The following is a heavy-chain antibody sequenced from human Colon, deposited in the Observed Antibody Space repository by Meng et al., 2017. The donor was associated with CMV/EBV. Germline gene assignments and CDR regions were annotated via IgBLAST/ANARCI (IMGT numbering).Heavy chain of an antibody. CDR2: IKHDGVEK. V-gene: IGHV3-7*01. J-gene: IGHJ6*02. Sequence: GGSLRLSCVASGFNFNGSWMNWVRQAPGKGLEWVAKIKHDGVEKYYVDSVKGRFTISRDNAKNSLYLQMNRLRGDDTAVYYCAKDLAYVGLGSNLYYYYNMDVWGQGTTVTVSS. CDR3: AKDLAYVGLGSNLYYYYNMDV. CDR1: GFNFNGSW. D-gene: IGHD4-17*01.